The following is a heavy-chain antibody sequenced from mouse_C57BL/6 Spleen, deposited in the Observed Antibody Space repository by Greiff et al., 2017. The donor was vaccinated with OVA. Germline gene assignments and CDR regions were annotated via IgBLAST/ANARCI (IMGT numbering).Heavy chain of an antibody. CDR1: GFTFSSYT. J-gene: IGHJ1*03. V-gene: IGHV5-9*01. D-gene: IGHD2-3*01. CDR2: ISGGGGNT. CDR3: ARPNDGYFYWYFDV. Sequence: EVMLVESGGGLVKPGGSLKLSCAASGFTFSSYTMSWVRQTPEKRLEWVATISGGGGNTYYPDSVKGRFTISRDNAKNTLYLQMSSLRSEDTALYYCARPNDGYFYWYFDVWGTGTTVTVSS.